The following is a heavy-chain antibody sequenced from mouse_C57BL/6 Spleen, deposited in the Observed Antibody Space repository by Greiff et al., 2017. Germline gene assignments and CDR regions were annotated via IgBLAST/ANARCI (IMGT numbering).Heavy chain of an antibody. CDR2: IYPRSGNT. CDR3: ARAGTTLYYFDY. CDR1: GYTFTSYG. Sequence: VQGVESGAELARPGASVTLSCKASGYTFTSYGISWVKQRTGQGLEWIGEIYPRSGNTSYNEKFKGKATLTADKSSSTAYMELRSLTSEDSAVYFCARAGTTLYYFDYWGQGTTLTVSS. D-gene: IGHD4-1*01. J-gene: IGHJ2*01. V-gene: IGHV1-81*01.